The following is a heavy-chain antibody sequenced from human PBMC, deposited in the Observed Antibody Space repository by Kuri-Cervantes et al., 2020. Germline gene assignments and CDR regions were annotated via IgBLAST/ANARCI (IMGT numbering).Heavy chain of an antibody. V-gene: IGHV3-7*01. J-gene: IGHJ4*02. Sequence: GESLKISCAASGFTFSNHWMSWVRQAPGKGLEWAAHINPAGSEKWYVDSVKGRFTISRDNTKNSMYLQMNSLRAEDTATYYCADVWGLDYWGQGTQVTVSS. CDR3: ADVWGLDY. CDR1: GFTFSNHW. D-gene: IGHD3-16*01. CDR2: INPAGSEK.